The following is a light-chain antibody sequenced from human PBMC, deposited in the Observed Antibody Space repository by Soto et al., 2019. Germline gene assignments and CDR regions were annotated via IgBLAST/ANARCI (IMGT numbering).Light chain of an antibody. CDR1: QTISSW. Sequence: TQMTQSPSTLSGSVGDRVTDTCRASQTISSWLAWYQQKPGKAPKLLIYKASTLKSGVPSRFSGSGSGTEFTLTISSLQPDDFATYYCQHYNSYSEAFGQGTKVDIK. CDR3: QHYNSYSEA. CDR2: KAS. V-gene: IGKV1-5*03. J-gene: IGKJ1*01.